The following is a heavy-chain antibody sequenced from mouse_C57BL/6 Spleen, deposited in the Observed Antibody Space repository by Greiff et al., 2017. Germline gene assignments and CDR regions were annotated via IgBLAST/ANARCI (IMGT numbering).Heavy chain of an antibody. Sequence: QVQLQQSGAELVKPGASVTLSCKASGYTFTTYPIEWMKQNHGKSLEWIGNFHPYTDDTKYNEKFKGKATLTVEKSSSTVYLELSRLTSDDSAVYYCARSNYYGSLYYAMDYWGQGTSVTVSS. CDR1: GYTFTTYP. D-gene: IGHD1-1*01. CDR2: FHPYTDDT. J-gene: IGHJ4*01. CDR3: ARSNYYGSLYYAMDY. V-gene: IGHV1-47*01.